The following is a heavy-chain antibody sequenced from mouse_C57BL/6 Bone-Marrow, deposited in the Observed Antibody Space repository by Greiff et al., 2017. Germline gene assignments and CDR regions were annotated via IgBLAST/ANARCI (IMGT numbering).Heavy chain of an antibody. Sequence: QVQLQQSGPELVKPGASVKLSCKASGYTFTSYDINWVKQRPGQGLEWIGWIYPRDGSTKYNEKLKGTATLTVDTSSSTAYMELHSLPSEDSAVYFCARLEFDGSSGDLYFDVWGTGTTVTVSS. D-gene: IGHD1-1*01. J-gene: IGHJ1*03. CDR2: IYPRDGST. CDR1: GYTFTSYD. CDR3: ARLEFDGSSGDLYFDV. V-gene: IGHV1-85*01.